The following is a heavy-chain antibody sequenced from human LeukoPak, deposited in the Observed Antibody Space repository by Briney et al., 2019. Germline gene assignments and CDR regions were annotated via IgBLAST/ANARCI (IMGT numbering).Heavy chain of an antibody. J-gene: IGHJ4*02. Sequence: PGRSLRLSCAASGFTFDDYAMHWVRHAPGKGLEWVSGISWNSGSIGYADSVKGRFTISRDNAKNSLYLQMNSLRAEDTALYYCAKGNDSSGYYYSFDCWGQGTLVTVSS. V-gene: IGHV3-9*01. CDR2: ISWNSGSI. CDR3: AKGNDSSGYYYSFDC. CDR1: GFTFDDYA. D-gene: IGHD3-22*01.